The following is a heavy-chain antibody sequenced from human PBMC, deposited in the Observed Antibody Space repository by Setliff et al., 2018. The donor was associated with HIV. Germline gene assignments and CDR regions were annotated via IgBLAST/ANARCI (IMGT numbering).Heavy chain of an antibody. V-gene: IGHV4-39*01. Sequence: SETLSLTCSVSGGSFRSNNYFWSWVRQPPGKGLQYIGTVYYNGVTYFNPSLKSRLTISVDTSKNQFSLKLSSLTAADTAVYYCARHWGSGWYMAMDVWGKGTTVTVSS. J-gene: IGHJ6*04. CDR2: VYYNGVT. D-gene: IGHD6-19*01. CDR3: ARHWGSGWYMAMDV. CDR1: GGSFRSNNYF.